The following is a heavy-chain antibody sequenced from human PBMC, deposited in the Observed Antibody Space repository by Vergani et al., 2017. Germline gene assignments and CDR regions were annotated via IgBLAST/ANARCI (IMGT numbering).Heavy chain of an antibody. Sequence: QVQLQQWGAGLLKPSETLSLTCAVYGGSFSGYYWSWIRQPPGKGLEWIGEINHSGSTNYNPSLKSRVTISVDTSKNQFSLKLSSVTAADTAVYYCARGGRIKYCSSTSCYAWLVDYYYYMDVWGKGTTVTVS. CDR2: INHSGST. D-gene: IGHD2-2*01. CDR1: GGSFSGYY. CDR3: ARGGRIKYCSSTSCYAWLVDYYYYMDV. V-gene: IGHV4-34*01. J-gene: IGHJ6*03.